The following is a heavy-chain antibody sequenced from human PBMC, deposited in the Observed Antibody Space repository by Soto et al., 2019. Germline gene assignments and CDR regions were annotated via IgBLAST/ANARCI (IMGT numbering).Heavy chain of an antibody. CDR1: GYSFVGYW. D-gene: IGHD1-26*01. CDR3: ARGGSYYDY. J-gene: IGHJ4*02. CDR2: IYPDDSEI. Sequence: EVQLVQSGAEVKKPGESLKISCKTSGYSFVGYWIGWVRQMPEKGLEWMGIIYPDDSEIRYSPSFRGQVTISADKSINTAYLQWNSLKASDTAMYYCARGGSYYDYWGQGTLVTVSP. V-gene: IGHV5-51*01.